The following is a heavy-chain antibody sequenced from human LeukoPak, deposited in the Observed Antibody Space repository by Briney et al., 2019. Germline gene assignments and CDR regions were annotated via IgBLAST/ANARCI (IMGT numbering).Heavy chain of an antibody. V-gene: IGHV3-30*18. CDR2: ISYDGSKK. D-gene: IGHD3-22*01. CDR3: AKLGFDSSGSHSVVDY. CDR1: GFTFSSYG. J-gene: IGHJ4*02. Sequence: GGSLRLSCAASGFTFSSYGMHWVRQAPGKGLEWVAFISYDGSKKYYADFVKGRFTISRDNSKNTLYVELNSLRAEDTAVYYCAKLGFDSSGSHSVVDYWGQGTPVTVPT.